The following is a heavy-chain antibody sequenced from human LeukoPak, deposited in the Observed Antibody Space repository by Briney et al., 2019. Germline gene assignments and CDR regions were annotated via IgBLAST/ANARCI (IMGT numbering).Heavy chain of an antibody. V-gene: IGHV3-23*01. D-gene: IGHD5-18*01. J-gene: IGHJ5*01. CDR3: AKDPDTAMDPDWFDS. CDR1: GFTFSSYA. Sequence: GGSLRLSCAASGFTFSSYALNWVRQAPGKGLEWVSAITGSGGSAYYADSVKGRFTMSRDNSENTVYLQMNSLRADDTAFYYCAKDPDTAMDPDWFDSWGQGTLVTVSS. CDR2: ITGSGGSA.